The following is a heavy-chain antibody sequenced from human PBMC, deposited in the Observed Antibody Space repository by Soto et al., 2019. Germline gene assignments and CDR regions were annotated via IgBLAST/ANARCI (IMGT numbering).Heavy chain of an antibody. V-gene: IGHV3-30*19. CDR1: GFTFRSYV. D-gene: IGHD3-16*01. Sequence: QVQLVESGGGVVQPGTSLRLSCVGSGFTFRSYVIHWVRQAPGKGLEWVALTSYDGSNKDYDDSVKSRFTISRDNSRNTVDLQMDNLRLEDTALYYCARWGTTGGLDVWGQGTLVSVSS. J-gene: IGHJ4*02. CDR3: ARWGTTGGLDV. CDR2: TSYDGSNK.